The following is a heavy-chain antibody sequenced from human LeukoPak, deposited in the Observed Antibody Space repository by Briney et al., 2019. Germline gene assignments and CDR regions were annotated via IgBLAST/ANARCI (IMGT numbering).Heavy chain of an antibody. CDR1: GGSISSYY. Sequence: SETLSLTCTVSGGSISSYYWSWIRQPAGKGLEWIGRIYTSGSTNYNPSLKSRVTISVDTSKNQFSLKLSSVTAADTAVYYCARTQEAGYSSGWYDSYYYYYMDVWGKGTTVTISS. J-gene: IGHJ6*03. V-gene: IGHV4-4*07. CDR3: ARTQEAGYSSGWYDSYYYYYMDV. D-gene: IGHD6-19*01. CDR2: IYTSGST.